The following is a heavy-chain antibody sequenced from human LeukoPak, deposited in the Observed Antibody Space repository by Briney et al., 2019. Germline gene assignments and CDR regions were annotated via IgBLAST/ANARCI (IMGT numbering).Heavy chain of an antibody. D-gene: IGHD5-24*01. CDR1: GVSFSGYY. CDR3: ARDGYTLYYFDY. Sequence: SETLSLTCAVYGVSFSGYYWSWIRQPPGKGLEWIGEINHSGSTNYNPSLKSRVTISVDTSKNQFSLKLSSVTAADTAVYYCARDGYTLYYFDYWDQGTLVTVSS. J-gene: IGHJ4*02. V-gene: IGHV4-34*01. CDR2: INHSGST.